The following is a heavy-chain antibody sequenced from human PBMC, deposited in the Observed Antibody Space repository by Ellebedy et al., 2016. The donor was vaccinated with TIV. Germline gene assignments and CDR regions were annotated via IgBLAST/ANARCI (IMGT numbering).Heavy chain of an antibody. CDR2: TSDSGGST. CDR3: AKELGRVGRSWFDP. Sequence: GESLKISCAASGFTFSDFAMTWVRQAPGKGLEWVSTTSDSGGSTYYADSVKGRFTISRDKSERTLYLQMNSLRAEDTAVYYCAKELGRVGRSWFDPWGQGTLVTVSS. V-gene: IGHV3-23*01. J-gene: IGHJ5*02. CDR1: GFTFSDFA. D-gene: IGHD3-16*02.